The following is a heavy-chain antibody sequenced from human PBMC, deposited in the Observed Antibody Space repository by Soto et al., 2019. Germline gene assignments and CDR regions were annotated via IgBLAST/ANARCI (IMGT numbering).Heavy chain of an antibody. D-gene: IGHD1-1*01. CDR1: GFTFRSYA. J-gene: IGHJ4*02. Sequence: EVQLLESGGGLVQPGGSLRLSCAASGFTFRSYAMSWVRQAPGKGLEWVSAISGSGGSTSYADSVKGRFTISRDNSKNSLDLQMNSLGAEDTAVYYCAKEDLERDHFEYWGQGTLVTVSS. CDR2: ISGSGGST. V-gene: IGHV3-23*01. CDR3: AKEDLERDHFEY.